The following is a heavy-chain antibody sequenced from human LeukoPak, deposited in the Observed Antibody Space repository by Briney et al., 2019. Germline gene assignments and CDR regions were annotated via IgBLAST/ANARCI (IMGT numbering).Heavy chain of an antibody. CDR2: INHSGST. CDR3: ARFQPRYDSSGYTPTYWYFDL. V-gene: IGHV4-34*01. D-gene: IGHD3-22*01. J-gene: IGHJ2*01. Sequence: SETLSLTCAVYGGSFSGYYWSWIRQPPGKGLEWIGEINHSGSTNYKPSLKSRVTISVDTSKNQFSLKLSSVTAADTAVYYCARFQPRYDSSGYTPTYWYFDLWGRGTLVTVSS. CDR1: GGSFSGYY.